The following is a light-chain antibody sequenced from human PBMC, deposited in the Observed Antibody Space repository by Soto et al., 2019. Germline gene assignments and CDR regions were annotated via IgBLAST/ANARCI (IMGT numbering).Light chain of an antibody. CDR3: QQYGTSPPDT. CDR2: GAS. V-gene: IGKV3-20*01. J-gene: IGKJ5*01. Sequence: EIVLTQSPGTLSLSPGERATLSCRASQSLTNNYLAWYQQKPGQAPSLLFHGASSRAAGIPDRFSGSGSGTDFTLTISRLEPEDVAVYYCQQYGTSPPDTFGQGTRLEIK. CDR1: QSLTNNY.